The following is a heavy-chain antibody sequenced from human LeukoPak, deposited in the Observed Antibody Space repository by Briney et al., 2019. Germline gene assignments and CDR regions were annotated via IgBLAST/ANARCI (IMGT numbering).Heavy chain of an antibody. Sequence: SETLSLTCTVSGGSISSSSYYWGWIRQPPGKGLEWIGSIYYSGSTYYNPSLKSRVTISVDTSKNQFSLKLSSVTAADTAVYHCARSIMITFGGVIPHYFDYWGEGTLVTVSS. CDR1: GGSISSSSYY. J-gene: IGHJ4*02. CDR3: ARSIMITFGGVIPHYFDY. D-gene: IGHD3-16*02. CDR2: IYYSGST. V-gene: IGHV4-39*01.